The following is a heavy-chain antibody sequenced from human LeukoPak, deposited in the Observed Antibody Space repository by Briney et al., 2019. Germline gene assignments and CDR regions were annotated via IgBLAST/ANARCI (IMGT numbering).Heavy chain of an antibody. CDR2: INHSGST. D-gene: IGHD6-19*01. CDR1: GGSFSGYY. CDR3: ARDGGFGYSSGWHPVSFSDY. Sequence: SETLSLTCAVYGGSFSGYYWSWIRQPPGKGLEWIGEINHSGSTNYNPSLKSRVTISVDTSKNQFSLKLSSVTAADTAVYYCARDGGFGYSSGWHPVSFSDYWGQGTLVTVSS. V-gene: IGHV4-34*01. J-gene: IGHJ4*02.